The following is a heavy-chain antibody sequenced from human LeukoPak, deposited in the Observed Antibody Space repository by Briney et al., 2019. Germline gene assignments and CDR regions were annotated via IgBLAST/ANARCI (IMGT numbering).Heavy chain of an antibody. CDR3: ASEGWLEGFEY. D-gene: IGHD6-19*01. V-gene: IGHV3-21*01. CDR2: ISSSSNYI. CDR1: GFTFSNYA. Sequence: KPGGSLRLSCAASGFTFSNYAMSWVRQAPGKGLEWVSSISSSSNYIYYADSVKGRFTISRDNAKNSLYLQMNSLRAEDSAVYYCASEGWLEGFEYWGQGTLVTVSS. J-gene: IGHJ4*02.